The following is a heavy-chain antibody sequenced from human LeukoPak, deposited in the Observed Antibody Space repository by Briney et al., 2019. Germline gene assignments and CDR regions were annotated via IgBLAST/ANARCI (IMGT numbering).Heavy chain of an antibody. D-gene: IGHD3-22*01. J-gene: IGHJ4*02. CDR2: ISSSSSYI. CDR1: GFTFSSYS. Sequence: GGSLRLSCAASGFTFSSYSMNWVRQAPGKGLEWVSSISSSSSYIYYADSVKGRFTISRDNAKNSLYLQMNSLRAEDTAVYYCARVDSQYYYDSSGYYKANLYYFDYWGQGTLVTVSS. V-gene: IGHV3-21*01. CDR3: ARVDSQYYYDSSGYYKANLYYFDY.